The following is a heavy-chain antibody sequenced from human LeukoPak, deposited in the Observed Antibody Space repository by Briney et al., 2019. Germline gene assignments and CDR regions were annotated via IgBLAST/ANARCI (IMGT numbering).Heavy chain of an antibody. CDR2: IGSSGSSI. CDR3: ARDAFDYYGSGSYYHYGMDV. CDR1: GFTFSDYY. Sequence: GGSLRLSCAVSGFTFSDYYMSWIRQAPGKGLEWVSYIGSSGSSIYYADSVKGRFTISRDNSKNTLYLQMNSLRAEDTAVYYCARDAFDYYGSGSYYHYGMDVWGQGTTVTVSS. J-gene: IGHJ6*02. V-gene: IGHV3-11*04. D-gene: IGHD3-10*01.